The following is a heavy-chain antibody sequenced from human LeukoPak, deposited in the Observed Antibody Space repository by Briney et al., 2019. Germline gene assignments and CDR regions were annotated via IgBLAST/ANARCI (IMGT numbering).Heavy chain of an antibody. CDR1: GFTFSNYW. CDR2: INQDGSEK. Sequence: PGGSLRLSCAASGFTFSNYWMSWVRQAPGIGLEWVANINQDGSEKYYVDSVKGRFTISRDNAKNSLYLQMNSLRAEDTAVFYCARGGAPYCTSTSCYEDWFDPWGQGTLVTVSS. J-gene: IGHJ5*02. D-gene: IGHD2-2*01. V-gene: IGHV3-7*05. CDR3: ARGGAPYCTSTSCYEDWFDP.